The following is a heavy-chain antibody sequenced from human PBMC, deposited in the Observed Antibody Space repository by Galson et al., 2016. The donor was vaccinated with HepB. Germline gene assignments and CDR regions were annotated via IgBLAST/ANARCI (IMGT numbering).Heavy chain of an antibody. J-gene: IGHJ5*02. Sequence: CAASGFTFSRSWMTWVRQAPGKGLEWVAIVSQDGSEKNYMDSVKGRFTISRDNAKNSLYLQLNSLRVEDTAVYYCVRDPYGGNGAWGQGTLVTVSS. CDR2: VSQDGSEK. CDR3: VRDPYGGNGA. V-gene: IGHV3-7*01. CDR1: GFTFSRSW. D-gene: IGHD4-23*01.